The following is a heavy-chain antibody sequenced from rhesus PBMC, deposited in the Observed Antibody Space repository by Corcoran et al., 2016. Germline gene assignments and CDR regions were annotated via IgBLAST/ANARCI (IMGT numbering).Heavy chain of an antibody. CDR1: GFTFRSYE. CDR3: TRDLRIAAGLSGLDS. D-gene: IGHD6-13*01. J-gene: IGHJ6*01. V-gene: IGHV3-100*02. CDR2: ISERGGTI. Sequence: DVQLVESGGGLVKPGGSLRLSCVASGFTFRSYEMHWVRQAPGKGLEGVSVISERGGTIYYADSVKGLFTIYRDNAKNSLFLQMDSLRAEDTGVYYCTRDLRIAAGLSGLDSWGQGVVVTVSS.